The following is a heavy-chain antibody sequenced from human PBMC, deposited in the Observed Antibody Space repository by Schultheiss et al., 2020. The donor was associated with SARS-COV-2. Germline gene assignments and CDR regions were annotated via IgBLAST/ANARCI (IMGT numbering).Heavy chain of an antibody. D-gene: IGHD3-22*01. CDR3: ARLMGLGYYDSSGTDAFDI. CDR2: IITIFGTA. J-gene: IGHJ3*02. V-gene: IGHV1-69*13. Sequence: SVKVSCKASGGTFSSYAISWVRQAPGQGLEWMGGIITIFGTANYAQKFQGRVTITADESTSTAYMELSSLRSEDTAVYYCARLMGLGYYDSSGTDAFDIWGQGTMVTVSS. CDR1: GGTFSSYA.